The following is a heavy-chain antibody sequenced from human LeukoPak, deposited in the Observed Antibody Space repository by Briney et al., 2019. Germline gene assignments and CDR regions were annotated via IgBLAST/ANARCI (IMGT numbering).Heavy chain of an antibody. Sequence: GGSLRLSCAASGFTFSSYSMNWVRQAPGKGLERVSSISSSSSYIYYADSVKGRFAISRDNAKNSLYLQMNSLRAEDTAVYYCARDQSMFPWPIAARRSDAFDIWGQGTMVTVSS. D-gene: IGHD6-6*01. CDR2: ISSSSSYI. CDR1: GFTFSSYS. V-gene: IGHV3-21*01. CDR3: ARDQSMFPWPIAARRSDAFDI. J-gene: IGHJ3*02.